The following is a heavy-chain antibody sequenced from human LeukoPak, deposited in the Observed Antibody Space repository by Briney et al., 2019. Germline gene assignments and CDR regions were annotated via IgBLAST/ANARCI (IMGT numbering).Heavy chain of an antibody. CDR2: IIPMFGTA. V-gene: IGHV1-69*13. D-gene: IGHD6-13*01. CDR3: ALLSPQGIAAAGTFDY. Sequence: RASVTVSCKASGGTFSSYAISWVRQAPGQGLEWMGGIIPMFGTANYAQKFQGRVTITADESTSTAYMELSSLRSEDTAAYYCALLSPQGIAAAGTFDYWGQGTLVTVSS. J-gene: IGHJ4*02. CDR1: GGTFSSYA.